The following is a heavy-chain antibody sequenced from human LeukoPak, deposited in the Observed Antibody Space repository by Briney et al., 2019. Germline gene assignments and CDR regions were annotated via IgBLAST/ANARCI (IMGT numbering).Heavy chain of an antibody. CDR1: GYTFTGYY. V-gene: IGHV1-2*02. Sequence: ASVKVSCKASGYTFTGYYMHWVRQAPGQGLEWMGWINPNSGGTNYAQKFQGRVTMTRDTSISTAYMELSRLRSDDTAVYYCARDHGYSYGPYYYYYYMDVWGKGTTVTVSS. J-gene: IGHJ6*03. CDR2: INPNSGGT. CDR3: ARDHGYSYGPYYYYYYMDV. D-gene: IGHD5-18*01.